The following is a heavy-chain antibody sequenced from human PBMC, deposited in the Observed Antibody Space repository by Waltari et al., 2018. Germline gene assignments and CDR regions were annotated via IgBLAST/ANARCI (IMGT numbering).Heavy chain of an antibody. CDR1: GFTFSSYG. J-gene: IGHJ4*02. V-gene: IGHV3-30*02. Sequence: QVQLVESGGGVVQPGGSLRLSCAASGFTFSSYGMHWVRQAPGQGVGWVAFKRDDGSNKYYADSVKGRFTISRDNSKNTLYLQMNSLRAEDTAVYYCAKGEIAVATPPDYWGQGTLVTVSS. CDR2: KRDDGSNK. D-gene: IGHD6-19*01. CDR3: AKGEIAVATPPDY.